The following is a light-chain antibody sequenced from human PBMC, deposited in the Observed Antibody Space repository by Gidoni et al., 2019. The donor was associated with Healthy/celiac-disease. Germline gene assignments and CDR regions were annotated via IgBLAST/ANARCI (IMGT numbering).Light chain of an antibody. CDR3: QQFNNYPPLT. J-gene: IGKJ3*01. CDR1: QGISSA. CDR2: DAS. V-gene: IGKV1D-13*01. Sequence: AIQLTQSPSSLSASVGDRVTITCRASQGISSALAWYQQQPGKAPKLLIYDASSLESGVPSWFSGSGSATDFTLTISSLQPEDFATYYCQQFNNYPPLTFGPGTKVDIK.